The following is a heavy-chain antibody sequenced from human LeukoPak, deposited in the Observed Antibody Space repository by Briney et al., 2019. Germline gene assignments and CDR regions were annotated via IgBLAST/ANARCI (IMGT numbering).Heavy chain of an antibody. Sequence: GGSLILSCAASGFTFSSYGMHWVRQAPGKGLEWVAVISFDGRNKRYADSLKGRFTISRDNFKNTLYVQMNNLRADDTAVYYCAKEGSALWFGELSYYFDYWGQGTLVTVSS. CDR2: ISFDGRNK. V-gene: IGHV3-30*18. CDR1: GFTFSSYG. D-gene: IGHD3-10*01. J-gene: IGHJ4*02. CDR3: AKEGSALWFGELSYYFDY.